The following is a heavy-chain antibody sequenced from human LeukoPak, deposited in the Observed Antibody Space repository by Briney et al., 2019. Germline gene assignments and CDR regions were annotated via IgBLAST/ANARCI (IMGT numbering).Heavy chain of an antibody. CDR2: IYNSGST. D-gene: IGHD3-16*01. Sequence: KASETLSLTCTVSGGSISSGSYYWSWIRQPAGKGLEWIARIYNSGSTNYNPSLQSRVTISVDMSKNQFSLKLSSVTAADTAVYYCASGDFDLWGQGTLVTVSS. J-gene: IGHJ4*02. CDR1: GGSISSGSYY. V-gene: IGHV4-61*02. CDR3: ASGDFDL.